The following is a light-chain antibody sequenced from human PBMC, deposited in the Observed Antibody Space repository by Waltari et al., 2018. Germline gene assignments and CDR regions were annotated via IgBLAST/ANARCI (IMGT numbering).Light chain of an antibody. CDR3: QQYNAHPWT. V-gene: IGKV1-5*03. CDR1: ESISVW. Sequence: DIQMTQSPLTLSASVGDRVTISRRASESISVWVAWYQQKPGKAPNLLIYKASTLERGVSARFSGSGSGTEFTLTITSLQPEDFATYHCQQYNAHPWTFGQGTKVDMK. CDR2: KAS. J-gene: IGKJ1*01.